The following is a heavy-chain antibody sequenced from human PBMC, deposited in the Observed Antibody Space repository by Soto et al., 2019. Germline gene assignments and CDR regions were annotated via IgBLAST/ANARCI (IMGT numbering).Heavy chain of an antibody. V-gene: IGHV1-24*01. Sequence: QVQLVQSGAEVKKPGASVKVSYKVSGYTLSELAIQWVRQSPGKGLEWMGGFDPEDGETFYAQKFQGRVTMTEDKSTDTAYMELRSLRSEDTAVYYCAGGYCTRTSCHDYDNWGQGTLVAVSS. CDR2: FDPEDGET. J-gene: IGHJ4*02. CDR3: AGGYCTRTSCHDYDN. D-gene: IGHD2-2*01. CDR1: GYTLSELA.